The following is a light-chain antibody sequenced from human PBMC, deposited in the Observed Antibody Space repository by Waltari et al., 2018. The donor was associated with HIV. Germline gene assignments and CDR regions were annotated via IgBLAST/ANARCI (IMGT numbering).Light chain of an antibody. CDR2: DAS. CDR3: QQRSDWPPLT. V-gene: IGKV3-11*01. Sequence: EIVLTQSPATLSLSPGERATLSCRTSQSVDNYLAWYQHKPGQAPRLLIYDASTRATGVPARFSGSGSGTDFTLTISSLEPEDSAVYYCQQRSDWPPLTFGGGSKVEIK. CDR1: QSVDNY. J-gene: IGKJ4*02.